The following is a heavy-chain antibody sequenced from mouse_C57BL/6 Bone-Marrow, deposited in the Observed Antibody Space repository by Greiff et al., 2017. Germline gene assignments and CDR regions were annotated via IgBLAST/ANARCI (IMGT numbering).Heavy chain of an antibody. V-gene: IGHV1-5*01. Sequence: VQLQESGTVLARPGASVKMSCKTSGYTFTSYWMHWVKQRPGQGLEWIGAIYPGNSDTSYNQKFKGKAKLTAVTSASTAYMELSSLTNEDSAVYYCTREGYDGYPFDYGGQGTTLTVSS. CDR3: TREGYDGYPFDY. J-gene: IGHJ2*01. D-gene: IGHD2-3*01. CDR1: GYTFTSYW. CDR2: IYPGNSDT.